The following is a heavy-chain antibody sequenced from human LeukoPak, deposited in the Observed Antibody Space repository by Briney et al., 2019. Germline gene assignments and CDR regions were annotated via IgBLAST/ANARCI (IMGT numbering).Heavy chain of an antibody. CDR2: ISYDGSNK. CDR1: GFTFDDYT. V-gene: IGHV3-30*18. J-gene: IGHJ6*02. CDR3: AKGPDYGGNSPNYYYGMDV. D-gene: IGHD4-23*01. Sequence: PGGSLRLSCAASGFTFDDYTMHWVRQAPGKGLEWVAVISYDGSNKYYADSVKGRFTFSRDNSKNTLYLQMNSLRTEDTAVYYCAKGPDYGGNSPNYYYGMDVWGQGTTVTVSS.